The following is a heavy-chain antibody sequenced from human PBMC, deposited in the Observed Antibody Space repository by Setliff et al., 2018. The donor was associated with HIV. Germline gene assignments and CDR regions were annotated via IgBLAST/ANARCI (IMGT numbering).Heavy chain of an antibody. CDR3: ARGGVGLTGRAGSAGPRAFDI. CDR2: ISTYNGNT. CDR1: GYNFTNYG. D-gene: IGHD1-26*01. Sequence: GASVKVSCKASGYNFTNYGINWVRQAPGQGLEWMGWISTYNGNTNYAQKFQGRVTMNTDTSTTTAYMELRSLRSDDTAVYYGARGGVGLTGRAGSAGPRAFDIWGQGTMVTVSS. J-gene: IGHJ3*02. V-gene: IGHV1-18*01.